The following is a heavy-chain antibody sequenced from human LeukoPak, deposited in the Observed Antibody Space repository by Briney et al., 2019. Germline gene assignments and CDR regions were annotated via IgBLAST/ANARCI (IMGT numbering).Heavy chain of an antibody. D-gene: IGHD6-13*01. CDR2: IYYSGST. Sequence: SETLSLTCTVSGGSISSGGYYWSWIRQHLGKGLEWIGYIYYSGSTYYNPSLKSRVTISVDTSKNQFSLKLSSVTAADTAVYYCARGYSSKLNMKPYYFDYWGQGTLVTVSS. CDR1: GGSISSGGYY. CDR3: ARGYSSKLNMKPYYFDY. J-gene: IGHJ4*02. V-gene: IGHV4-31*03.